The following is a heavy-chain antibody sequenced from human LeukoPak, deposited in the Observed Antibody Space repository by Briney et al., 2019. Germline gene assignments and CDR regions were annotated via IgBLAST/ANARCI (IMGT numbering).Heavy chain of an antibody. J-gene: IGHJ4*02. D-gene: IGHD3-10*01. Sequence: GGSLRLSCAASGFIFRSYAMHWVRQAPGKWLDWVSVISYDGSNKYYPDSVKGRFTISRDNSKNTLYMEMNSLRAEDTAVYYCARGAEYYYGSGSIDYWGQGTLVTVSS. CDR1: GFIFRSYA. V-gene: IGHV3-30-3*01. CDR3: ARGAEYYYGSGSIDY. CDR2: ISYDGSNK.